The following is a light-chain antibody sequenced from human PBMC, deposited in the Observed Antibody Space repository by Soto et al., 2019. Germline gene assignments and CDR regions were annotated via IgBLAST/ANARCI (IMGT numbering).Light chain of an antibody. J-gene: IGKJ4*01. Sequence: DIVMTQSPDSLAVSPGERATINCKSSQSLVHSSNNKNYLIWYQQKPGQPPKLLIYWASTRESGVPERFSGSGSGTDFTLTISSLQTEYAAVYFCQQYYSSPVTFGGGTKVEIK. CDR1: QSLVHSSNNKNY. V-gene: IGKV4-1*01. CDR3: QQYYSSPVT. CDR2: WAS.